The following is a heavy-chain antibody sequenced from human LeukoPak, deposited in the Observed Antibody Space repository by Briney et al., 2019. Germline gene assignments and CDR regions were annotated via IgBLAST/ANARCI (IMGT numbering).Heavy chain of an antibody. D-gene: IGHD3-22*01. CDR1: GFTFSSYS. Sequence: PGGSLRLSCAASGFTFSSYSMNWVRQAPGKGLEWVSSISSSSSYIYYADSVKGRFTISRDNAKNSLYLQMNSLRAEDTAVYYCARDGELYYYDSSGYFFDYWGQGTLVTVSS. J-gene: IGHJ4*02. CDR2: ISSSSSYI. V-gene: IGHV3-21*01. CDR3: ARDGELYYYDSSGYFFDY.